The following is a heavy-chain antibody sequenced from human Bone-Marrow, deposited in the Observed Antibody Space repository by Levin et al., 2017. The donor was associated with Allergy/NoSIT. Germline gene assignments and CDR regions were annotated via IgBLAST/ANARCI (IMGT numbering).Heavy chain of an antibody. CDR3: ARAPITMVRGGGHYDYGMDV. V-gene: IGHV1-69*13. CDR2: IIPIFGTA. Sequence: SVKVSCKASGGTFSSYAISWVRQAPGQGLEWMGGIIPIFGTANYAQKFQGRVTITADESTSTAYMELSSLRSEDTAVYYCARAPITMVRGGGHYDYGMDVWGQGTTVTVSS. CDR1: GGTFSSYA. J-gene: IGHJ6*02. D-gene: IGHD3-10*01.